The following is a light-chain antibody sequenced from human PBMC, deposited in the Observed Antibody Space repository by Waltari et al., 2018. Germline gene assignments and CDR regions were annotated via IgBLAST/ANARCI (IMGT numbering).Light chain of an antibody. J-gene: IGLJ3*02. CDR1: RSNIGNNS. CDR3: SSWDDSLNGPA. CDR2: NTK. Sequence: QSVLTQPPSASGTPGQRVTISCSGSRSNIGNNSVNWYQQLPRTAPKLLIYNTKRRPSGGAGGFSGSRSGTSASLGISGLQSEDEGDYYCSSWDDSLNGPAFGGGTKVTVL. V-gene: IGLV1-44*01.